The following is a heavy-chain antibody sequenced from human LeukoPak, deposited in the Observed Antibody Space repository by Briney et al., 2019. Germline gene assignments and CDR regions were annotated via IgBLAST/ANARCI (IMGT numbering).Heavy chain of an antibody. CDR3: ARNAYGTSSENYFDF. J-gene: IGHJ4*02. CDR2: INAGNGNT. Sequence: ASVKVSCKASGYTFTSYAMHWVRQAPGQRLEWMGWINAGNGNTKYSQKFQGRITMTTDTSTGTAYMELRSLKSDDTAVYYCARNAYGTSSENYFDFWGRGTLVTVSS. D-gene: IGHD6-6*01. V-gene: IGHV1-3*01. CDR1: GYTFTSYA.